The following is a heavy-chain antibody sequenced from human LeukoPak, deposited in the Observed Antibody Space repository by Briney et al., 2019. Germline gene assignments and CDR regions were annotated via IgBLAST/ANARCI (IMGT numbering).Heavy chain of an antibody. J-gene: IGHJ4*02. CDR1: GHTFTSYY. CDR2: ITPSGGST. V-gene: IGHV1-46*01. D-gene: IGHD6-6*01. Sequence: ASVKVSCKASGHTFTSYYMHWVRQAPGQGLERMGIITPSGGSTSYPHKFQGRVTMTRDTSTSTVYMELSSLRSEDTAVYYCARAPYSSSGRLMGYWGQGTLVTVSS. CDR3: ARAPYSSSGRLMGY.